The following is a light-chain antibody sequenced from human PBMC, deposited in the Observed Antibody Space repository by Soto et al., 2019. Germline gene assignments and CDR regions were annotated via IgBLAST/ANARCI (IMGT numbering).Light chain of an antibody. CDR1: QGIRND. Sequence: DIQVTQSPSSLSASVGDRVTITWRASQGIRNDLGWYQQKPGKAPKLLIYKASTLKSGVPSRFSGSGSGTEFTLTISSLQPDDFATYYCQHYNSYSEAFGQGTKLDIK. CDR2: KAS. J-gene: IGKJ1*01. V-gene: IGKV1-5*03. CDR3: QHYNSYSEA.